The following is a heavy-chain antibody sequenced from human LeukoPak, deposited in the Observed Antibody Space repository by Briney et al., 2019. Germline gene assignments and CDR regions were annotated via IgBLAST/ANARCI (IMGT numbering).Heavy chain of an antibody. D-gene: IGHD2-15*01. CDR1: GCTFTSYY. V-gene: IGHV1-46*03. J-gene: IGHJ3*02. Sequence: ASVKVSCKASGCTFTSYYMHWVRQAPGQGLEWMGIINPSGGSTSYAQKFQGRVTMTRDTSTSTVYMELSSLRSEDTAVYYCARVVRRRYCSGGSCHQGAFDIWGQGTMVTVSS. CDR2: INPSGGST. CDR3: ARVVRRRYCSGGSCHQGAFDI.